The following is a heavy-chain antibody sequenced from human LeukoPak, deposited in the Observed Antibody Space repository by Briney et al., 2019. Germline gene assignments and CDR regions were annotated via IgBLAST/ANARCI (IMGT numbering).Heavy chain of an antibody. CDR2: ISSTTGRII. CDR1: GFTFSDHY. CDR3: ARYYSDSFAV. D-gene: IGHD3-10*01. Sequence: GGSLRLSCAASGFTFSDHYMTWIRQAPGKGLEWLSYISSTTGRIIYYADSVKGRFTISRDNTKNSLFLQMVSLRVEDTAVYYCARYYSDSFAVWGQGTVVTVSS. J-gene: IGHJ3*01. V-gene: IGHV3-11*04.